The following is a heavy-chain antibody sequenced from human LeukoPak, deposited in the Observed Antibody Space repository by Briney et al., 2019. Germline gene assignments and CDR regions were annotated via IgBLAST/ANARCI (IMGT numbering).Heavy chain of an antibody. CDR1: GFTFSTYA. D-gene: IGHD2-2*01. Sequence: GGSLRLSWAASGFTFSTYAMNWVRQAPGKGLEWVSTFSGSVDTTYYADSVKGRFTISRDNSKNTLYLQMNSLRAEDTAVYYCARAAGGGYCSSTSCSPFDYWGQGTLVTVSS. CDR3: ARAAGGGYCSSTSCSPFDY. J-gene: IGHJ4*02. CDR2: FSGSVDTT. V-gene: IGHV3-23*01.